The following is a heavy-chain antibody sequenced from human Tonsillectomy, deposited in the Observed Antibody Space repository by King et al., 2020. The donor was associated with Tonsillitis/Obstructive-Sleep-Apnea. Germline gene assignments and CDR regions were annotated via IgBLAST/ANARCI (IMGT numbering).Heavy chain of an antibody. CDR1: GFTFSSYA. CDR2: IGGSGGSS. Sequence: VQLVQSGGGLVQPGGSLRLSCAASGFTFSSYAMTWVRQAPGKGLEWVSVIGGSGGSSYYADSVKGRFTISRDNSKNTLYLQMKSLRAEDTAVYYCAKDSDSSGYSPSNYYYMDVWGKGTTVTVSS. J-gene: IGHJ6*03. V-gene: IGHV3-23*04. CDR3: AKDSDSSGYSPSNYYYMDV. D-gene: IGHD3-22*01.